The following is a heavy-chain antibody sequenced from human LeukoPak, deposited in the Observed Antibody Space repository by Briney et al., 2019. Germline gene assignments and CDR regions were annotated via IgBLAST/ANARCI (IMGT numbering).Heavy chain of an antibody. Sequence: GGSLRLSCAASGFTVSSNYMNWVRQAPGKGLEWVSVIYGGGNIYYADTVKGRFTISRDNSKNTLYLQMNSLRAEDTAVYYCARGAGYNYPYYFDYWGQGTLVTVSS. CDR3: ARGAGYNYPYYFDY. V-gene: IGHV3-53*01. CDR2: IYGGGNI. CDR1: GFTVSSNY. D-gene: IGHD5-24*01. J-gene: IGHJ4*02.